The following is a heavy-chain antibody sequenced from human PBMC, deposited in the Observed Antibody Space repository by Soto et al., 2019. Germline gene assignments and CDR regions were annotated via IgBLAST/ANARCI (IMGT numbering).Heavy chain of an antibody. CDR2: IYYSGST. D-gene: IGHD6-19*01. V-gene: IGHV4-39*01. CDR1: GGSISSSSYY. J-gene: IGHJ5*02. CDR3: ARGGRSSGWFWWFDP. Sequence: KPSETLSLTCTVSGGSISSSSYYWGWVRQPPGKGLEWIGSIYYSGSTYYNPSLKSRVTISVDTSKNQFSLKLSSVTAADTAVYYCARGGRSSGWFWWFDPWGQGTPVTVSS.